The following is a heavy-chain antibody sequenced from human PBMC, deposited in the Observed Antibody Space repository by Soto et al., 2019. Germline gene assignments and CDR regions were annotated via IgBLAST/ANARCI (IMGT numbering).Heavy chain of an antibody. CDR2: IYYSGST. CDR3: ARDIAYYDFPYYYYYGMDV. D-gene: IGHD3-3*01. CDR1: GGSVSSGSYY. Sequence: PSETLSLTCTVSGGSVSSGSYYWSWIRQPPGKGLEWIGYIYYSGSTNYNPSLESRVTISVDTSKNQFSLKLSSVTAADTAVYYCARDIAYYDFPYYYYYGMDVWGQGTTVTVSS. V-gene: IGHV4-61*01. J-gene: IGHJ6*02.